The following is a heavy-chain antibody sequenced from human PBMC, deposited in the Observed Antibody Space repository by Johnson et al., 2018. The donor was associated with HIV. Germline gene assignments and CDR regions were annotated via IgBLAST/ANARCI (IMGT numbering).Heavy chain of an antibody. Sequence: QVQLVESGGGVVQPGRSLRLSCAATGFTFNSSAMHWVRQAPGKGLEWVAVISYAGINKHYADSVMGRFTISRDDSKNTLYLQMNSLKAEDTAVYYCRIEYVGQWLSPRHAFDIWGQGTMVTVSS. CDR1: GFTFNSSA. CDR2: ISYAGINK. J-gene: IGHJ3*02. D-gene: IGHD6-19*01. V-gene: IGHV3-30-3*01. CDR3: RIEYVGQWLSPRHAFDI.